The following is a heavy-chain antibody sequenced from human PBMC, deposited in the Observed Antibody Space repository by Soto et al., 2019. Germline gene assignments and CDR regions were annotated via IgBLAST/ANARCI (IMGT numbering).Heavy chain of an antibody. J-gene: IGHJ4*02. V-gene: IGHV3-23*01. Sequence: EVQLLESGGGLVQPGGSLRLSCAASGFTFSSYAMSWVRQAPGKGLECVSAISGSGGSTYYADSVKGRFTISRDNSKNTLYLQMNSLRAEDTAVYYCAKDGIGYCISTSCYSVDYGGQGTLFTVSS. CDR1: GFTFSSYA. CDR2: ISGSGGST. CDR3: AKDGIGYCISTSCYSVDY. D-gene: IGHD2-2*01.